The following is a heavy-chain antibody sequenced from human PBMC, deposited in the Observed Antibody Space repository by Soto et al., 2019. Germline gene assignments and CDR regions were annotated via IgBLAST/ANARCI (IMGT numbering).Heavy chain of an antibody. V-gene: IGHV3-21*01. D-gene: IGHD3-10*01. CDR3: ARDVTYYYGSGDAFDI. Sequence: EVQLVESGGGLVKPGGSLRLSCAASGFTFSSYSMNWVRQAPGKGLEWVSSISSSSSYIYYADSVKGRFTISRDNAKNSLYLQMNSLRAEDTAVYYCARDVTYYYGSGDAFDIWGQGTMVTVSS. J-gene: IGHJ3*02. CDR1: GFTFSSYS. CDR2: ISSSSSYI.